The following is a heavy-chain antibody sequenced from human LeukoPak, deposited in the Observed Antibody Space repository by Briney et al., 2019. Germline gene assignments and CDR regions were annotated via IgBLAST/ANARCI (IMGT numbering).Heavy chain of an antibody. CDR3: ASDYGDYEGFAFDI. J-gene: IGHJ3*02. V-gene: IGHV4-59*01. D-gene: IGHD4-17*01. CDR1: GGSISSYY. CDR2: IYYSGST. Sequence: SETLSLTCTVSGGSISSYYWSWIRQPPGKGLEWIGYIYYSGSTNYNPSLKSRVTISVDTSKNQFSLKLSSVTAADTAVYYCASDYGDYEGFAFDIWGQGTMVTASS.